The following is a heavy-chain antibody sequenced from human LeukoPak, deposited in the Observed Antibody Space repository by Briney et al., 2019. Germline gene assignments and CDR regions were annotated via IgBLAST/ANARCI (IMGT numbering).Heavy chain of an antibody. Sequence: GGSLRLSCAASGFTFSSYWMSWVRQAPGKGLEWVANIKQDGSERYYVDSVKGRFTISRDNAKNSLYLQMNSLRAEDTAVYYCARIFRIAAAGTIWFDPWGQGTLVTVSS. CDR2: IKQDGSER. J-gene: IGHJ5*02. D-gene: IGHD6-13*01. CDR1: GFTFSSYW. V-gene: IGHV3-7*01. CDR3: ARIFRIAAAGTIWFDP.